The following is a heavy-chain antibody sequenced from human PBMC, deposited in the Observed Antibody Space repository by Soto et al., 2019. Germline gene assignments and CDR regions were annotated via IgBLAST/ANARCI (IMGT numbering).Heavy chain of an antibody. J-gene: IGHJ4*02. CDR3: TTDPSAYSSSWYDY. CDR2: IKSKTDGGTT. Sequence: GGSLRLSCAASGFTFSNAWMNWVRQAPGKGLEWVGRIKSKTDGGTTDYAAPVKGRFTISRDDSKNTLYLQMNSLKTEDTAVYYCTTDPSAYSSSWYDYWGQGTLVTVSS. D-gene: IGHD6-13*01. CDR1: GFTFSNAW. V-gene: IGHV3-15*07.